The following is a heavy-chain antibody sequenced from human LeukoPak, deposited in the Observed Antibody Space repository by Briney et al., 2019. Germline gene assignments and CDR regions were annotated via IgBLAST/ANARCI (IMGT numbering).Heavy chain of an antibody. Sequence: SETLSLTCTVSGGSISNYYWSWIRQPPGKGLEWIGYIYYSGSTTYNPSLKSRVTISVDTSKNQFSLKLNSVTAADTAVYYCERRAGYYYGMDVWGQGTTVTVSS. CDR2: IYYSGST. CDR1: GGSISNYY. V-gene: IGHV4-59*08. J-gene: IGHJ6*02. CDR3: ERRAGYYYGMDV.